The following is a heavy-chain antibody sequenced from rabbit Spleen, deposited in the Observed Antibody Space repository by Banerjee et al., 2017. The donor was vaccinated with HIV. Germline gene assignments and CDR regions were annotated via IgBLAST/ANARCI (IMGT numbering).Heavy chain of an antibody. CDR2: IDVGSSDFT. CDR3: ARDSAGREDFNL. Sequence: QEQLKESGGGLVQPGGSLTLTCTASGVSFSFNNYMCWVRQAPGKGLEWIGCIDVGSSDFTYFAAWAKGRFTISKASSTSVTLQMTSLTAADTATYFCARDSAGREDFNLWGQGTLVTVS. D-gene: IGHD4-2*01. J-gene: IGHJ4*01. V-gene: IGHV1S45*01. CDR1: GVSFSFNNY.